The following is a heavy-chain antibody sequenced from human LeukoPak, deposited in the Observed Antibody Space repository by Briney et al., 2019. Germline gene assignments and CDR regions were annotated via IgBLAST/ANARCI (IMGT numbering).Heavy chain of an antibody. CDR2: INDNGDGT. V-gene: IGHV3-23*01. J-gene: IGHJ6*03. CDR3: AKGLRTGVGPYMGYHYYMDV. D-gene: IGHD3-16*01. CDR1: GFTFSSYA. Sequence: GGSLRLSCAASGFTFSSYAMSWVRQAPGKGLEWVSAINDNGDGTYYADSVKGRFAISRDNSYNTVSLQMNSLRDEDTGVYYCAKGLRTGVGPYMGYHYYMDVWGKGATVTVSS.